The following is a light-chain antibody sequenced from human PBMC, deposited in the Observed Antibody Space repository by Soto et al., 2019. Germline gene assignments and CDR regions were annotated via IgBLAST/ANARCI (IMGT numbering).Light chain of an antibody. J-gene: IGKJ1*01. CDR1: QSVRSW. Sequence: DIQMTQSPSTLSAAXXXXXTXTXRASQSVRSWLAWYQQKPGRAPKFLIYDASSLESGVPSRFSGSGSGTDFTLSISSLQPDDFATYYCQQYKSYWTFGQGTKVDI. CDR2: DAS. CDR3: QQYKSYWT. V-gene: IGKV1-5*01.